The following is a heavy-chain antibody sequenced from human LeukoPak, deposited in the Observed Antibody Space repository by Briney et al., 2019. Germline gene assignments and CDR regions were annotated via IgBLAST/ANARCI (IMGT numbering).Heavy chain of an antibody. CDR2: ILFSGSS. D-gene: IGHD2-15*01. CDR1: GDSIVSNYYY. V-gene: IGHV4-39*01. Sequence: PSETLSLTCNVSGDSIVSNYYYWAWFRQPPRSGLEWLGNILFSGSSYYNPSLGSRVAMSVDTSKNQFSLKLNSVTAADTSVYFCARRKLLLGGSFDSWGQGSLVIVSS. J-gene: IGHJ4*02. CDR3: ARRKLLLGGSFDS.